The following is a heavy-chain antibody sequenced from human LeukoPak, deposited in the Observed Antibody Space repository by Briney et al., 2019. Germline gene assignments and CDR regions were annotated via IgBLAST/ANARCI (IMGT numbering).Heavy chain of an antibody. D-gene: IGHD1-26*01. CDR3: ASGGSYFWFDP. Sequence: SETLSLTCTVSGGSISDYYWSWIRQPPGKGLEWIGYIYHRGDTKYNPSPQSRVTMSIDTPKNQFSLKLGTVTAADTAVYYCASGGSYFWFDPWGPGTLVTVSS. V-gene: IGHV4-59*01. J-gene: IGHJ5*02. CDR2: IYHRGDT. CDR1: GGSISDYY.